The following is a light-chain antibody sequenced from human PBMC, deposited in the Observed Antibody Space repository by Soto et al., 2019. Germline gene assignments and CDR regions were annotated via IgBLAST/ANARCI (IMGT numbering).Light chain of an antibody. CDR1: HYINTF. J-gene: IGKJ3*01. V-gene: IGKV1-33*01. CDR2: DAS. Sequence: DIQMTQSPSYLSASVGDRVNLTCRSSHYINTFLNWYQHKPGKAPKLLIYDASILEAGVPPRFSGSGSGTDFTLTISSLQPEDVATYYCQHCDYLPIFGPGTTVDFK. CDR3: QHCDYLPI.